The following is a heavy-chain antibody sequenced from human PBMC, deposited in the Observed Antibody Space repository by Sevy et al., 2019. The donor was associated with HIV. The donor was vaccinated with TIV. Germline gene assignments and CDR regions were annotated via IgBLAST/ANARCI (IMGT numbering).Heavy chain of an antibody. CDR1: GGSISSYY. V-gene: IGHV4-59*01. D-gene: IGHD4-17*01. Sequence: SETLSLTCTVSGGSISSYYWSWIRQPPGKGLEWIGYIYYSGSTNYNPSLKSRVTISVDTSKNQFSLKLGSVTAADTAVYYCARAGGTVSGYYYYGMDVWGQGTTVTVSS. J-gene: IGHJ6*02. CDR3: ARAGGTVSGYYYYGMDV. CDR2: IYYSGST.